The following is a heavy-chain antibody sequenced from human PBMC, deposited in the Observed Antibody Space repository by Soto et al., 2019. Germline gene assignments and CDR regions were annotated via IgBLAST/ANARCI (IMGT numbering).Heavy chain of an antibody. CDR3: AKDKGSYSYGSGNYDPPYFFDS. J-gene: IGHJ4*01. Sequence: GGSVRLSCAASGFTLSTFAMSWGRQAPGKGLEWVSSISVSGSDGSTYFADSVKGRFTISRDNPKNTLYLQMNRLRAEDTAIYYCAKDKGSYSYGSGNYDPPYFFDSWGHGTLVTVSS. D-gene: IGHD3-10*01. CDR1: GFTLSTFA. V-gene: IGHV3-23*01. CDR2: ISVSGSDGST.